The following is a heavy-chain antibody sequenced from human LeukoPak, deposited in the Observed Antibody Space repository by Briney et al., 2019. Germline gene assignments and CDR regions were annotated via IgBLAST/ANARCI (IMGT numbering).Heavy chain of an antibody. D-gene: IGHD3-22*01. V-gene: IGHV3-30*02. CDR3: AKDILGPITMIVADY. CDR2: VRYDGSNR. CDR1: GLTFSAYG. Sequence: GGSLRLSCAASGLTFSAYGMHWVRQVPGKGLEWVTFVRYDGSNRHYADSVKGRFTISRDNSKNTLYLQVNSLRAEDTAVYYCAKDILGPITMIVADYWGQGTLVTVSS. J-gene: IGHJ4*02.